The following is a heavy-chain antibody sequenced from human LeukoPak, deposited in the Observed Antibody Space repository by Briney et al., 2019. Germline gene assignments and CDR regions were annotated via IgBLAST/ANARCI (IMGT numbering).Heavy chain of an antibody. V-gene: IGHV3-23*01. CDR3: AKDQGYSYYYLDY. CDR2: INGNGAST. CDR1: GFTFNNHA. D-gene: IGHD5-18*01. Sequence: GSLRLSCAASGFTFNNHAMSWVRQAPGKGLEWVSGINGNGASTYYSDSVKGRFTISRDNSKNTLYLQMSSLRAEDTAVYYCAKDQGYSYYYLDYWGQGTLVTVSS. J-gene: IGHJ4*02.